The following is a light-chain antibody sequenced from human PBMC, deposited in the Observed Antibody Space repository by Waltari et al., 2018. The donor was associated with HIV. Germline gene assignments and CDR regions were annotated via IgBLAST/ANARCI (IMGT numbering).Light chain of an antibody. J-gene: IGKJ4*01. V-gene: IGKV1-5*03. Sequence: DIQMTQSPSTLSASVGDRVTITCRASQSISNSLAWYQQRPGKAPKVLLFLASSLAYGVLSKFSGSGSGTEFSLSIDDLQPDDLATYYCQQFSSHPITFGGGTKVEIK. CDR1: QSISNS. CDR3: QQFSSHPIT. CDR2: LAS.